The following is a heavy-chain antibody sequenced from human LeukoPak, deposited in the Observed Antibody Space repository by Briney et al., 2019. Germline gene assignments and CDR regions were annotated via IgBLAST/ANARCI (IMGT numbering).Heavy chain of an antibody. Sequence: GASVKVSCKASGYTFTSYDINWVRQATGQGLEWMGWMNPNSGNTGYAQKFQGRVTMTRNTSISTAYMELSSLRSEDTAVYYCARGGNSSGWYDFGYMGVWGKGTTVTIS. CDR2: MNPNSGNT. D-gene: IGHD6-19*01. CDR3: ARGGNSSGWYDFGYMGV. V-gene: IGHV1-8*01. CDR1: GYTFTSYD. J-gene: IGHJ6*03.